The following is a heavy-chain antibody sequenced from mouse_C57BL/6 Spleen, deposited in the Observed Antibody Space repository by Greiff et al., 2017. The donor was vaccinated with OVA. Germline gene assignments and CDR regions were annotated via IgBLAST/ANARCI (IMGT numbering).Heavy chain of an antibody. CDR3: ARPDDGFTSLYFDV. CDR2: ISSGSSTI. D-gene: IGHD2-3*01. V-gene: IGHV5-17*01. J-gene: IGHJ1*03. Sequence: EVQLVESGGGLVKPGGSLKLSCAASGFTFSDYGMHWVRQAPEKGLEWVAYISSGSSTIYYADTVKGRFTISRDNAKNTLFLQMTSLMSEDTAMYYGARPDDGFTSLYFDVWGTGTTVTVSS. CDR1: GFTFSDYG.